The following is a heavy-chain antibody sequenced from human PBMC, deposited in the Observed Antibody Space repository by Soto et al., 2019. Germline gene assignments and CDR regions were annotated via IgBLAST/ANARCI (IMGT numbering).Heavy chain of an antibody. CDR2: INSDGITT. CDR1: GFTFSSYW. V-gene: IGHV3-74*01. Sequence: GGSLRLSCAAPGFTFSSYWMHWVRQAPGKGLVWVSRINSDGITTNYADSVKGRFTISRDNAKNTLYLQMNSLSAEDTAVYYCASHPGYSSGWYNYWGQGTLVTVYS. D-gene: IGHD6-19*01. CDR3: ASHPGYSSGWYNY. J-gene: IGHJ4*02.